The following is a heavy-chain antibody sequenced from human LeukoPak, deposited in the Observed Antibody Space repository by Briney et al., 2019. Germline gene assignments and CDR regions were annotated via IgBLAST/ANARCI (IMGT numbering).Heavy chain of an antibody. J-gene: IGHJ3*02. Sequence: ASVKVSCKASGYTFTSYDINWVRQATGQGLEWMGWMSPNSGNTGYAQKFQGRVTMTRNTSISTAYMELSSLRSEDTAVYYCARGNFNYGAFDIWGQGTMVTVSS. V-gene: IGHV1-8*01. CDR3: ARGNFNYGAFDI. D-gene: IGHD1-7*01. CDR1: GYTFTSYD. CDR2: MSPNSGNT.